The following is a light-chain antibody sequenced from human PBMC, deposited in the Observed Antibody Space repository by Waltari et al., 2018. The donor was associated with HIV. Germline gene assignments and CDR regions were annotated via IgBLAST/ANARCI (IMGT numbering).Light chain of an antibody. CDR1: QSVSSN. CDR2: GAS. V-gene: IGKV3-15*01. Sequence: EIVMTQPPATLSVSPGERATISCRASQSVSSNLAWYQQKPGQAPRLLIYGASTRATGIPGRFSGSGSGTEFTLTISSLQSEDFAVYYCQQYNNWPRTFGQGTKVEIK. J-gene: IGKJ1*01. CDR3: QQYNNWPRT.